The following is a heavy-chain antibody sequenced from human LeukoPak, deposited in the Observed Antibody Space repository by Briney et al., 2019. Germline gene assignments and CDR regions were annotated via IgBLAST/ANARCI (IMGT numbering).Heavy chain of an antibody. CDR2: ISSDGGNK. V-gene: IGHV3-30*18. D-gene: IGHD4/OR15-4a*01. Sequence: GGSLRLFCAASGFTFSSYDIHWVRQAPGKGLEWVALISSDGGNKYFADSVKGRFTISTDNSKNTLYLQMNSLRPEDTAVYYCAKCCPMDVWGQGTTVTVSS. CDR3: AKCCPMDV. CDR1: GFTFSSYD. J-gene: IGHJ6*02.